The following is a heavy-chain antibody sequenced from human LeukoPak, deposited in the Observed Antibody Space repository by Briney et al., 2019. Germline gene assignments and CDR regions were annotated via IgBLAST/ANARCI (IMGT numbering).Heavy chain of an antibody. Sequence: GGSLRLSCAASGFTFSTYAMNWVRQAPGKGLEWVSAISTSGVTYYADSVKGRFTISRDNSKNTLYLQMNSLRAEDTAVYYCARLYCSSTSCYHYYYYYYMDVWGKGTTVTVSS. V-gene: IGHV3-23*01. J-gene: IGHJ6*03. CDR2: ISTSGVT. D-gene: IGHD2-2*01. CDR1: GFTFSTYA. CDR3: ARLYCSSTSCYHYYYYYYMDV.